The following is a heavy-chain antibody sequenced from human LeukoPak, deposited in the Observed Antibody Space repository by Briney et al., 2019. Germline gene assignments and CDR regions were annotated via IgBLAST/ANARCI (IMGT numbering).Heavy chain of an antibody. CDR1: GFTFSSYG. Sequence: GGSLRLSCAASGFTFSSYGMHWVRQAPGKGLEWVAVISYDGSNKYYADSVKGRFTISRDNSKNTLYLQMNSLRAEDTAVYYCAKSHGHNYFDYWGQGTLVTVSS. CDR3: AKSHGHNYFDY. J-gene: IGHJ4*02. D-gene: IGHD2-8*01. CDR2: ISYDGSNK. V-gene: IGHV3-30*18.